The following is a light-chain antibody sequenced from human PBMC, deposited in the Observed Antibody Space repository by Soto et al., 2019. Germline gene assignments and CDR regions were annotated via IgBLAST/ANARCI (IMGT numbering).Light chain of an antibody. CDR3: QQSNSIPIT. V-gene: IGKV1-39*01. CDR2: AAS. Sequence: DIQMTQSPSSLSASVGDRVTITCRASQSISSYLNWYQQKPGKAPKLLIYAASSLQSGVPSRFSGSGSGTDFSLTISSLQPEDFVTYYCQQSNSIPITFGQGTRLEIK. CDR1: QSISSY. J-gene: IGKJ5*01.